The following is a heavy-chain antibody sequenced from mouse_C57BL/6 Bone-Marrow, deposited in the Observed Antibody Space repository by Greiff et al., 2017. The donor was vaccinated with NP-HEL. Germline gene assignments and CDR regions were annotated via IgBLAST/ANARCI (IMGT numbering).Heavy chain of an antibody. D-gene: IGHD2-4*01. J-gene: IGHJ3*01. V-gene: IGHV1-82*01. CDR3: ARSVGLRRAY. Sequence: VMLVESGPELVKPGASVKISCKASGYAFSSSWMNWVKQRPGKGLEWIGRIYPGDGDTNYNGKFKGKATLTADKSSSTAYMQLSSLTSEDSAVYFCARSVGLRRAYWGQGTLVTVSA. CDR2: IYPGDGDT. CDR1: GYAFSSSW.